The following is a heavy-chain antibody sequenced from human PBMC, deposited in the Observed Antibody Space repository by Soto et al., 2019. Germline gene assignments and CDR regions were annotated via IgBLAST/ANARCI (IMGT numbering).Heavy chain of an antibody. CDR2: ISYDGSNK. J-gene: IGHJ4*02. CDR3: AKGPSSGYYFLDY. Sequence: QVQLVESGGGVVQPGRSLRLSCAASVFTFSSYGMHWVRQAPGKGLEWVAVISYDGSNKYYADSVKGRFTISRDNSKNTLYLQMNSLRAEDTAVYYCAKGPSSGYYFLDYWGQGTLVTVSS. V-gene: IGHV3-30*18. D-gene: IGHD3-22*01. CDR1: VFTFSSYG.